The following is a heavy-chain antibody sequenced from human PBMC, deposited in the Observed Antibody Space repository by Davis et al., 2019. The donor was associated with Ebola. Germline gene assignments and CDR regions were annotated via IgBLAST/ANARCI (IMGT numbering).Heavy chain of an antibody. J-gene: IGHJ4*02. Sequence: GESLKISCAASGFSFSRYWMHWVRQAPGKGPVWVSRINRDGSSTGYADSVKGRFTISRDNAKNMVYVQVNSLKVEDTAVYYCATDFDAGDGRWGQGTLVTVSS. CDR1: GFSFSRYW. CDR2: INRDGSST. V-gene: IGHV3-74*01. CDR3: ATDFDAGDGR. D-gene: IGHD3-9*01.